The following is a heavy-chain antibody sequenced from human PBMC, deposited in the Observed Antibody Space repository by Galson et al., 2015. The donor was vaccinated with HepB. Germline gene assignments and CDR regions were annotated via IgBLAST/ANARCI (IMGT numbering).Heavy chain of an antibody. CDR3: ARGVPYDSSGYYYLNY. Sequence: SLRLSCAASGFSFDDYTIHWVRQTPEKGLEWVSLINWNGDVTFYGDSVKGRFTISRDNSKNTLYLQMNSLRAEDTAVYYCARGVPYDSSGYYYLNYWGQGTLVTVSS. J-gene: IGHJ4*02. CDR1: GFSFDDYT. D-gene: IGHD3-22*01. CDR2: INWNGDVT. V-gene: IGHV3-43*01.